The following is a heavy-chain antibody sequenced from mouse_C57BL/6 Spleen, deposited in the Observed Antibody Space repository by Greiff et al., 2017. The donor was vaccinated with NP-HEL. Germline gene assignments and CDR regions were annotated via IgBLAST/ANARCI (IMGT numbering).Heavy chain of an antibody. J-gene: IGHJ4*01. CDR3: ARCYGSGYDYAMDY. V-gene: IGHV1-26*01. CDR1: GYTFTDYY. D-gene: IGHD1-1*01. CDR2: INPNNGGT. Sequence: EVKLQQSGPELVKPGASVKISCKASGYTFTDYYMNWVKQSHGKSLEWIGDINPNNGGTSYNQKFKGKATLTVDKSSSTAYMELRSLTSEDSAVYYCARCYGSGYDYAMDYWGQGTSVTVSS.